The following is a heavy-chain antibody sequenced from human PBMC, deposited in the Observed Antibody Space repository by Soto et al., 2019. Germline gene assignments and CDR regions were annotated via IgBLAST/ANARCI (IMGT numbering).Heavy chain of an antibody. Sequence: PSETLSLTCAVYGGSFSGYYWSWIRQPPGKGLEWIGEINHSGSTNYNPSLKSRVTISVDTSKNQFSLKLSSVTAADTAVYYCARAAIARYSGSYWKIGHNWFDPWGQGTLVTVSS. CDR1: GGSFSGYY. CDR2: INHSGST. D-gene: IGHD1-26*01. V-gene: IGHV4-34*01. J-gene: IGHJ5*02. CDR3: ARAAIARYSGSYWKIGHNWFDP.